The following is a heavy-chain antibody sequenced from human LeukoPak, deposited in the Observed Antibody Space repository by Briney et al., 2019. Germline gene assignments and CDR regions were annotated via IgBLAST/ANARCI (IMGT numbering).Heavy chain of an antibody. D-gene: IGHD3-22*01. V-gene: IGHV3-21*01. CDR3: ASLNYYDSSGYYHH. CDR1: GFTFSSYS. Sequence: MTGGSLRLSCAASGFTFSSYSMNWVRQAPGKGLEWVSSISSSSSYIYYADSVKGRFTISRDNAKNLLYLQMNSLRAEDTAVYYCASLNYYDSSGYYHHWGQGTLVTVSS. CDR2: ISSSSSYI. J-gene: IGHJ5*02.